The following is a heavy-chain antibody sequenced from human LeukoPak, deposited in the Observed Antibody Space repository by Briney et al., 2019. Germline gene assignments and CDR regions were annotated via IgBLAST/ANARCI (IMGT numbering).Heavy chain of an antibody. CDR1: GGAFSSYA. J-gene: IGHJ4*02. D-gene: IGHD3-10*01. V-gene: IGHV1-69*05. CDR3: ARDLGYYGSGSYYNYFDY. CDR2: IIPIFGTA. Sequence: SVKISCKASGGAFSSYAISWVRQAPGQGLEWMGRIIPIFGTANYAQKFQGRVTITTDESTSTAYMELSSLRSEDTAVYYCARDLGYYGSGSYYNYFDYWGQGTLVTVSS.